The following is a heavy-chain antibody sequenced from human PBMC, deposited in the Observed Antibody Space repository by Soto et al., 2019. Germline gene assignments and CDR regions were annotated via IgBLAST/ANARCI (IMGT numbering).Heavy chain of an antibody. CDR3: ARGTDYDFWRGLVRFDP. D-gene: IGHD3-3*01. J-gene: IGHJ5*02. Sequence: QLQLQESGSGLVKPSQTLSLTCAVSGGSISSGGYSWSWIRQPPEKGLEWIGYISHSGSTYYNPSLKSRVTISVDRSKNQFSLKLSSVTAADTAVYYCARGTDYDFWRGLVRFDPWGQGTLVTVSS. CDR2: ISHSGST. V-gene: IGHV4-30-2*01. CDR1: GGSISSGGYS.